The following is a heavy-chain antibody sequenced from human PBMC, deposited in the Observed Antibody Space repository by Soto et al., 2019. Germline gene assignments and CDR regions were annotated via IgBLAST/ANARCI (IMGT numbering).Heavy chain of an antibody. CDR1: GFTFSSYA. Sequence: GGSLRLSCAASGFTFSSYAMHWVRQAPGKGLEWVAVISYDGSNKYYADSVKGRFPISRDNSKNTLYLQMNSLRAEDTAVYYCARGPSSLTRFGYWGQGTLVTVSS. D-gene: IGHD2-2*01. CDR2: ISYDGSNK. J-gene: IGHJ4*02. CDR3: ARGPSSLTRFGY. V-gene: IGHV3-30-3*01.